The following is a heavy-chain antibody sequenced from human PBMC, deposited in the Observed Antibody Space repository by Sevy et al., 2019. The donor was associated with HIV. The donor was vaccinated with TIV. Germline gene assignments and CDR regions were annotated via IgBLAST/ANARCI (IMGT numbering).Heavy chain of an antibody. D-gene: IGHD3-9*01. CDR1: GFTFDTYA. CDR3: ARLPTGLQSFNYLLSTYFDS. Sequence: GGSLRLSCLASGFTFDTYAMSWVRQAPEKGLEWVANIKHDGSEKYYADSLEGRFAVSRDNAKNSLFLQINSLRVEDTAVYFCARLPTGLQSFNYLLSTYFDSWGQGTLVTVSS. CDR2: IKHDGSEK. V-gene: IGHV3-7*01. J-gene: IGHJ4*02.